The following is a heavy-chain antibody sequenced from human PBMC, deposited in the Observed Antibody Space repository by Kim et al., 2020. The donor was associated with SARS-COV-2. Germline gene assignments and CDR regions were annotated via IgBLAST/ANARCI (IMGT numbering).Heavy chain of an antibody. D-gene: IGHD6-13*01. V-gene: IGHV3-30*07. CDR3: ARDRGTSSWYGGGWFDP. J-gene: IGHJ5*02. Sequence: VKGRFTISRDNSKNTLYLQMDSLRAEDTAVYYCARDRGTSSWYGGGWFDPWGQGTLATVSS.